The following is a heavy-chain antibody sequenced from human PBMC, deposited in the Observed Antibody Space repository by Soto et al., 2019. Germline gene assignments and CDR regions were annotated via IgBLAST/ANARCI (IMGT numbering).Heavy chain of an antibody. CDR3: ARDSASYSSSSGSYWYFDL. CDR2: ISSGSATI. V-gene: IGHV3-48*02. CDR1: GFTFSSYG. Sequence: PGGSLRLSCAASGFTFSSYGMNWVRQAPGKGLEWVSYISSGSATIYYADSVKGRFTISRDNAKNSLYLQVDSLRDEDTAVFYCARDSASYSSSSGSYWYFDLWGRGTPVTVSS. J-gene: IGHJ2*01. D-gene: IGHD6-6*01.